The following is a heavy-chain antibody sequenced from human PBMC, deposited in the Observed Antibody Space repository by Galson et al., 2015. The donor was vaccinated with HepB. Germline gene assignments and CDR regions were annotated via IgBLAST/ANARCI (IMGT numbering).Heavy chain of an antibody. D-gene: IGHD2-8*02. CDR3: AKDRGQWVVLYYFDH. V-gene: IGHV3-30*18. CDR2: VSYDGSEK. CDR1: GFTFSSYG. J-gene: IGHJ4*02. Sequence: SLRLSCAASGFTFSSYGMHWVRQAPGKGLEWVAYVSYDGSEKYYRDSVRGRFTISRDNSKKTFYLQINSPRPEDTAVYYCAKDRGQWVVLYYFDHWGQGTVVTVSS.